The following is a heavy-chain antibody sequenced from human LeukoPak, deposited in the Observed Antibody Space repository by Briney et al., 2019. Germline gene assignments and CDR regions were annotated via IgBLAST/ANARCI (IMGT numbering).Heavy chain of an antibody. Sequence: SETLSLTCTVSGGSISSYYWSWIRQPPGKGLEWIGYIYYSGSTNYNPSLKSRVTISVDTSKNQFSLKLSSVTAADTAVYYCAGQWASYFDYWGLGTLVTVSS. V-gene: IGHV4-59*01. J-gene: IGHJ4*02. CDR3: AGQWASYFDY. CDR2: IYYSGST. D-gene: IGHD1-26*01. CDR1: GGSISSYY.